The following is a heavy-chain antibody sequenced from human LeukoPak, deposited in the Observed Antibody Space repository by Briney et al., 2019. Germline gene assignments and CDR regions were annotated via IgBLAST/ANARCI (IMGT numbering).Heavy chain of an antibody. D-gene: IGHD6-13*01. CDR3: ARGPIAAAGLPTPGY. Sequence: GGSLRLSCAASGFTFSSYAMHWVRQAPGKGLEWVAVISYDGSNKYYADSVKGRFTISRDNAKNSLYLQMNSLRAEDTAVYYCARGPIAAAGLPTPGYWGQGTLVTVSS. CDR2: ISYDGSNK. V-gene: IGHV3-30-3*01. CDR1: GFTFSSYA. J-gene: IGHJ4*02.